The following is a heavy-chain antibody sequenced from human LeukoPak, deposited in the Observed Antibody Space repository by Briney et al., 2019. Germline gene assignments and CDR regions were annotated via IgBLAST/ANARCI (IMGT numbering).Heavy chain of an antibody. CDR1: GGSFSGYY. D-gene: IGHD4-17*01. J-gene: IGHJ4*02. V-gene: IGHV4-34*01. CDR2: INHSGST. Sequence: PSETLSLTCAVYGGSFSGYYWSWIRQPPGKGLEWIGEINHSGSTNYNPSLKSQVTISADTSKNQFSLKLSSVTAADTAVYYCASSPYGDCAGSLSYYFDYWGQGTLVTVSS. CDR3: ASSPYGDCAGSLSYYFDY.